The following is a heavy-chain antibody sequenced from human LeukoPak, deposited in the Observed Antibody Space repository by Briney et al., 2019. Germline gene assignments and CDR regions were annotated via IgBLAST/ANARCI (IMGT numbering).Heavy chain of an antibody. CDR1: GFTFSSYG. J-gene: IGHJ4*02. CDR3: AKGTNYYDSSGYHY. Sequence: PGGSLRLSCAASGFTFSSYGMSWVRQAPGKGLEWVSAISGSGGSTYYADSVKGRFTISRDNSKNTLYLQMNSLRAEDTAVYYCAKGTNYYDSSGYHYWGQGTLVTVSS. CDR2: ISGSGGST. D-gene: IGHD3-22*01. V-gene: IGHV3-23*01.